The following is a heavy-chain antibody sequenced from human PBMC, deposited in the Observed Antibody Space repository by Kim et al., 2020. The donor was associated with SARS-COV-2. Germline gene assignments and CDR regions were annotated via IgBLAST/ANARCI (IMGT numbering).Heavy chain of an antibody. Sequence: GGSLRHSCAASGFTFSSYAMHWVRQAPGKGLEWVAVISYDGSNKYYADSVKGRFTISRDNSKNTLYLQMNSLRAEDTAVYYCARDPTRDGYTLWDYGMDV. J-gene: IGHJ6*01. D-gene: IGHD5-12*01. V-gene: IGHV3-30*04. CDR3: ARDPTRDGYTLWDYGMDV. CDR2: ISYDGSNK. CDR1: GFTFSSYA.